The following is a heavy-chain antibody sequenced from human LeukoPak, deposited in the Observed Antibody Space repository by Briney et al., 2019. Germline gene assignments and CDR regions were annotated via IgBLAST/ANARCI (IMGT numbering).Heavy chain of an antibody. Sequence: QVQLQESSPGLWKPSQTLSPTSTISVGSINSGSYYCSGVRHPAGNGLAWVVRIYNSGGTDYNPSLKSRVTISADTSTKQISLKLTFVTAADTAVYYCAREVSGDYHPIDYWGQGTLVTVSS. V-gene: IGHV4-61*02. D-gene: IGHD4-17*01. CDR3: AREVSGDYHPIDY. CDR2: IYNSGGT. J-gene: IGHJ4*02. CDR1: VGSINSGSYY.